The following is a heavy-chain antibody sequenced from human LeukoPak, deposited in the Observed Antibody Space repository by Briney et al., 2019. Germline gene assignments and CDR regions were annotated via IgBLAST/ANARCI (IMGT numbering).Heavy chain of an antibody. CDR1: GFTFSSYA. CDR3: ARRQGSYFDISGYYNG. CDR2: ISYDGSNK. V-gene: IGHV3-30-3*01. J-gene: IGHJ4*02. D-gene: IGHD3-22*01. Sequence: GGSLRLSCAASGFTFSSYAMHWVRQATGKGLEWVAVISYDGSNKYYADSVKGRFTISRDNAKNSLFLEMNSLRAEDTAVYYCARRQGSYFDISGYYNGWGQGTLVTVSS.